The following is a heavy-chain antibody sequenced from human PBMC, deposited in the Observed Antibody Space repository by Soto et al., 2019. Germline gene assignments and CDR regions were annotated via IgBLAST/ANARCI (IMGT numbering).Heavy chain of an antibody. D-gene: IGHD4-17*01. CDR1: GYTFTSHD. V-gene: IGHV1-8*01. CDR2: MNPNSGNT. J-gene: IGHJ4*02. CDR3: ARWDYGVYARFDY. Sequence: QVQLVQSGAEVKKSGASVKVSCKASGYTFTSHDINWVRQATGQGLEWMGWMNPNSGNTGYAQKFQGRVTWTWNTXRSTAYMELSSLRSEDTAVYYCARWDYGVYARFDYWGQGTLVTVSS.